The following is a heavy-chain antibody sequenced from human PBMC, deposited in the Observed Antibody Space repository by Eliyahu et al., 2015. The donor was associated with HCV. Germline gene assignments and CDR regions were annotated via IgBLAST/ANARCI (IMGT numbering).Heavy chain of an antibody. V-gene: IGHV3-23*01. CDR1: GFTFSXYA. Sequence: EVQLLQSGGGLVQPGGSLRLSCAASGFTFSXYAVSWVRQAPGEGLEWVSTVSGSGSSTYYADSVKGRFTISRDNSKNTLYLQMNSLRAEDTAVYYCATPTPYYYGSGSYSSVGYYWGQGTLVTVSS. D-gene: IGHD3-10*01. CDR2: VSGSGSST. CDR3: ATPTPYYYGSGSYSSVGYY. J-gene: IGHJ4*02.